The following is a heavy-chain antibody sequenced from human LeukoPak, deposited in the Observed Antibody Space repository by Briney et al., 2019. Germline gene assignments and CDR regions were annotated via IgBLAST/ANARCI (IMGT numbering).Heavy chain of an antibody. CDR2: IIPIFGTA. V-gene: IGHV1-69*05. CDR1: GGTFSSYA. Sequence: ASVKVSYKASGGTFSSYAISWVRQAPGQGLEWMGGIIPIFGTANYAQKFQGRVTITTDESTSTAYMELSSLRSEDTAVYYCATNYYDSSGYYANFDYWGQGTLVTVSS. J-gene: IGHJ4*02. CDR3: ATNYYDSSGYYANFDY. D-gene: IGHD3-22*01.